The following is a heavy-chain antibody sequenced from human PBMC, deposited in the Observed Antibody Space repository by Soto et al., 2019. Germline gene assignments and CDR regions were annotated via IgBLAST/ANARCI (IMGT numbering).Heavy chain of an antibody. CDR1: GGTFSSYA. CDR3: ARVTTYSYGFDY. J-gene: IGHJ4*02. CDR2: IIPIFGTA. Sequence: ASVKVSCKASGGTFSSYAIRWVRQAPGQGLEWMGGIIPIFGTANYAQKFQGRVTITADESTSTAYMELSSLRSEDTAVYYCARVTTYSYGFDYWGQGTLVTVSS. D-gene: IGHD5-18*01. V-gene: IGHV1-69*13.